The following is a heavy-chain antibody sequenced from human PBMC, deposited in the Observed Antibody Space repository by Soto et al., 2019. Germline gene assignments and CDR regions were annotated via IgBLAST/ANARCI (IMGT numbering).Heavy chain of an antibody. V-gene: IGHV1-69*01. D-gene: IGHD2-2*01. Sequence: QVQLVQSGAEVKKPGSSVKVSCKASGGTFSNYAFSWVRQVPGQGLEWMGGIIPIFETTTYAQKFQGRVTITADESTSTTYMELSSLSSEDTAVFFCARDMIPAAISYRYYAMDGWGQGTTVTVSS. CDR2: IIPIFETT. CDR1: GGTFSNYA. CDR3: ARDMIPAAISYRYYAMDG. J-gene: IGHJ6*02.